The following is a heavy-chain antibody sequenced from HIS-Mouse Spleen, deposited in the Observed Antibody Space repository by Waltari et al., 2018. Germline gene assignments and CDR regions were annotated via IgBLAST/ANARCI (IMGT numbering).Heavy chain of an antibody. Sequence: QVQLQESGPGLVKPSETLSLTCPVSGGSISSYYWSWLRQPPGKGLEWIGYIYYSGSTNYNPSLKSRVTISVDTSKNQFSLKLSSVTAADTAVYYCARGQYYYDSSGYYYFDYWGQGTLVTVSS. CDR2: IYYSGST. D-gene: IGHD3-22*01. CDR1: GGSISSYY. V-gene: IGHV4-59*01. J-gene: IGHJ4*02. CDR3: ARGQYYYDSSGYYYFDY.